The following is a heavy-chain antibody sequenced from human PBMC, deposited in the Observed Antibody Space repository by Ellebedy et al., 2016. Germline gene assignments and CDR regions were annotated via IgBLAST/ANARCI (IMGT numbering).Heavy chain of an antibody. CDR1: GFTFSDYY. D-gene: IGHD2-2*01. CDR3: AKGSSYCSGTTCYFSGYYMDV. CDR2: IYSGGST. V-gene: IGHV3-66*01. J-gene: IGHJ6*03. Sequence: GESLKISXAASGFTFSDYYMSWVRQAPGKGLEWVSVIYSGGSTYYADSVKGRFTISRDNSKNTLYLQMNSLRAEDTAEYYCAKGSSYCSGTTCYFSGYYMDVWGKGTTVTVSS.